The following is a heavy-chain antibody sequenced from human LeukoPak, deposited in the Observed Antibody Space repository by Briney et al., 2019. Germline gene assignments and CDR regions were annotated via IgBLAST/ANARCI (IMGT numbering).Heavy chain of an antibody. CDR2: ISWNSGSI. CDR1: GFTFDDYA. D-gene: IGHD1-14*01. Sequence: GRSLRLSCAASGFTFDDYAMHWVRQAPGKGLEWVSGISWNSGSIGYADSVKGRFTIPRDNAKNSLYLQMNSLRAEDMALYYCARDVVAASTGFFDYWGQGTLVTVSS. J-gene: IGHJ4*02. V-gene: IGHV3-9*03. CDR3: ARDVVAASTGFFDY.